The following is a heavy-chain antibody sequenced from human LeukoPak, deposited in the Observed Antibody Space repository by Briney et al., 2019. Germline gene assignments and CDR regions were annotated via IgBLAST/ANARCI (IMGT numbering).Heavy chain of an antibody. Sequence: GGSLRLSCAASGFTFSGYSMNWVRQAPGKGLEWVASISSSSSYIYYADSVKGRFTISRDNAKNSLYLQMNSLRAEDTAVYYCATEGVVVPAAIDYWGQGTLVTVSS. J-gene: IGHJ4*02. D-gene: IGHD2-2*01. CDR2: ISSSSSYI. CDR1: GFTFSGYS. V-gene: IGHV3-21*01. CDR3: ATEGVVVPAAIDY.